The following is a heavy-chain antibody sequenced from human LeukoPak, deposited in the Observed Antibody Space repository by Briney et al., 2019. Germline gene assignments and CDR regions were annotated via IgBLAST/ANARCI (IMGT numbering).Heavy chain of an antibody. V-gene: IGHV4-59*01. Sequence: ASETLSLTCTVSGGSISNYYWSWIRQPPGKGLEWIGYVFYSGSTNYNPSLRSRVTISVDTSKNQFSLKLSSVTAADTAVYYCARTYYDILTGYDLWFDPWGQGTLVTVSS. CDR2: VFYSGST. J-gene: IGHJ5*02. D-gene: IGHD3-9*01. CDR1: GGSISNYY. CDR3: ARTYYDILTGYDLWFDP.